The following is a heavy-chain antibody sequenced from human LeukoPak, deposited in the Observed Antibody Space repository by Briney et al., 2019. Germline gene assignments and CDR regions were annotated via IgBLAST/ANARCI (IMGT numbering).Heavy chain of an antibody. D-gene: IGHD3-10*01. CDR1: GDSISSSSSY. CDR3: ARGPLGELFNDAFDI. CDR2: IYYSGST. Sequence: SETLSLTCTVSGDSISSSSSYWGWIRQPPGEGLEWIGSIYYSGSTNYNPSLKSRVTISVDTSKNQFSLKLSSVTAADTAVYYCARGPLGELFNDAFDIWGQGTLVTVSS. V-gene: IGHV4-39*07. J-gene: IGHJ3*02.